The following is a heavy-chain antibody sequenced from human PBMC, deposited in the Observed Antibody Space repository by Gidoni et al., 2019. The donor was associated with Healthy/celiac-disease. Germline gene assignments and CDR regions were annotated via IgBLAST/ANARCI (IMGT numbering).Heavy chain of an antibody. V-gene: IGHV3-23*01. Sequence: EVQLLDSGGGLVQPGGSLRLSCASSAFPFSSSAMTWVRQAPGKGLEWVSAISGSGGSTYYADSVKGRFTISRDNSKNTLYLQMNSLRAEDTAVYYCAKGGQQWLVEGGNWFDPWGQGTLVTVSS. CDR3: AKGGQQWLVEGGNWFDP. CDR1: AFPFSSSA. D-gene: IGHD6-19*01. CDR2: ISGSGGST. J-gene: IGHJ5*02.